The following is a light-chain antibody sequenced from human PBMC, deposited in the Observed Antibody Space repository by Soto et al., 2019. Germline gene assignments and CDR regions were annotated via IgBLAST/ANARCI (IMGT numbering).Light chain of an antibody. CDR2: DAS. J-gene: IGKJ2*01. Sequence: DIVLTQSPSTLSASPGDRAIISCRASQSIGSYLAWYQQKPGQAPRLLIYDASCMHAGIPSRFSGSGSGTDFTLTISSLQPEDFAVYYCQQGCNWPYTFGQGTKVEIK. CDR3: QQGCNWPYT. V-gene: IGKV3-11*01. CDR1: QSIGSY.